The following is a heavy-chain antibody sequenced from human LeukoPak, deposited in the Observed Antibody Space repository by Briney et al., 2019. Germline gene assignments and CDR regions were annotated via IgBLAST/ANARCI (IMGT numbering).Heavy chain of an antibody. Sequence: GGSLRLSCAASGFTFSDYYMSWIRQAPGKGLEWVSYISSSGSTIYYADSVKGRFTISRDNAKNSLYLQMNSLRAEDTAVYYCTTVDTAGTNWYFDLWGRGTLVTVSS. CDR1: GFTFSDYY. J-gene: IGHJ2*01. D-gene: IGHD5-18*01. CDR2: ISSSGSTI. V-gene: IGHV3-11*01. CDR3: TTVDTAGTNWYFDL.